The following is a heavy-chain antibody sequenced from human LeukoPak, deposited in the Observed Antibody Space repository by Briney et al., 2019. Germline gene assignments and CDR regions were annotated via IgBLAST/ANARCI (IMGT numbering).Heavy chain of an antibody. CDR3: ARGGVSNSWYRTPDY. V-gene: IGHV1-18*01. Sequence: ASVKVSCKASGYTFTSYGISWVRQAPGQGLEWMGWISAYNGNTNYVQKLQGRVTMTTDTSTSTAYMELRSLRSDETAVYYCARGGVSNSWYRTPDYWGQGTLVSVSS. J-gene: IGHJ4*02. D-gene: IGHD6-13*01. CDR2: ISAYNGNT. CDR1: GYTFTSYG.